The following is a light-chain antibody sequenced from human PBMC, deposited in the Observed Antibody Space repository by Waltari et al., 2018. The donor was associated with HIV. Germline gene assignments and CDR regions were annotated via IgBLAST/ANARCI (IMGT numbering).Light chain of an antibody. Sequence: QSVLTPPPSVSGAPGQRVTISCPGSSSNIGAGYDVHWYQQLPGTAAKLLIYGNSNRPSAAPDRFSGSKSGTSASLAITGLQAEDEADYYCQSYDSSLSGYAVFGGGTQLTVL. CDR1: SSNIGAGYD. V-gene: IGLV1-40*01. CDR3: QSYDSSLSGYAV. CDR2: GNS. J-gene: IGLJ7*01.